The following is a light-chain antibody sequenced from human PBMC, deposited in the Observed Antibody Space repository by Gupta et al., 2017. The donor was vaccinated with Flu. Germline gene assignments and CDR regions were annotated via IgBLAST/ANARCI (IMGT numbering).Light chain of an antibody. CDR3: QHYNSYPYT. V-gene: IGKV1-16*02. CDR1: EDIRNF. Sequence: DIQMTQSPSSLSASVGDRVTITCRASEDIRNFLGWFQQKPGRAPRSLIYAASSLQSGVPSKFSGTGSGTDFTLIIDSLQPEDSATYYCQHYNSYPYTFGQGTKLEIK. CDR2: AAS. J-gene: IGKJ2*01.